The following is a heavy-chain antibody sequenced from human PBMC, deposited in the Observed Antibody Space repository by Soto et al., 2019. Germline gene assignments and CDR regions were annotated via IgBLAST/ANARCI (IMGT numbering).Heavy chain of an antibody. D-gene: IGHD2-2*01. Sequence: QVQLVQSGAEVKEPGSSVKVSCKASGGTFGSYAISWVRQAPGQGLEWMGGIIPIPGTANYAQKFQGRVTIAADESTRTAYMELSSLRSEATAVYYCARSQGSSTSLEIYYYYYYGMDVWGQGTTVTVSS. CDR1: GGTFGSYA. CDR3: ARSQGSSTSLEIYYYYYYGMDV. J-gene: IGHJ6*02. CDR2: IIPIPGTA. V-gene: IGHV1-69*01.